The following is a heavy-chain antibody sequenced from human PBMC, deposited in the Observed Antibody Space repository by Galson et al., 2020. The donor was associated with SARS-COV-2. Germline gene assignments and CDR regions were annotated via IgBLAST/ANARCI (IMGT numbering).Heavy chain of an antibody. Sequence: GSLRLSCAASGFTFSSYAMSWVRQAPGKGLEWVSAISGSGGSTYYADSVKGRFTISRDNSKNTLYLQMNSLRAEDTAVYYCAKGSYYGSGTPVLYWGQGTLVTVSS. CDR1: GFTFSSYA. J-gene: IGHJ4*02. V-gene: IGHV3-23*01. D-gene: IGHD3-10*01. CDR3: AKGSYYGSGTPVLY. CDR2: ISGSGGST.